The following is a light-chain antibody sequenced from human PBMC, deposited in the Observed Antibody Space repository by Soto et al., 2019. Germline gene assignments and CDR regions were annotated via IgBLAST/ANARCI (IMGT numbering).Light chain of an antibody. J-gene: IGKJ4*01. CDR3: QQDNNWPPLT. Sequence: ETVLTQSPATLSVSPGERVTLTCRASETVSTNLAWYQQRPGQAPRLLIYDVSTGATGIPARFSGRRSGTEFTLTISSLQSEDFAVYYCQQDNNWPPLTFGGGTKVEIK. CDR1: ETVSTN. V-gene: IGKV3-15*01. CDR2: DVS.